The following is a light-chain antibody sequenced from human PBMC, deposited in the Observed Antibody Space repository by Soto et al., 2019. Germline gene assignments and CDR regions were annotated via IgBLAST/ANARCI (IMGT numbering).Light chain of an antibody. CDR3: QQRSNWPT. CDR2: DAS. Sequence: EIVLTQSPATLSLSPGERATLSCRASQRVSSYLAWYQQKPGQAPRLLIYDASNRATGIPARFSGSGSGTDFPLTISSLVPEDFAVYYCQQRSNWPTFGGGTKVEIK. V-gene: IGKV3-11*01. J-gene: IGKJ4*01. CDR1: QRVSSY.